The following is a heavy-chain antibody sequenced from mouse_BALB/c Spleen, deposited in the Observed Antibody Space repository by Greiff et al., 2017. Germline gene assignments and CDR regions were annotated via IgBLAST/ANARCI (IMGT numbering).Heavy chain of an antibody. V-gene: IGHV1-54*01. CDR2: INPGSGGT. Sequence: VQLQQSGAELVRPGTSVKVSCKASGYAFTNYLIEWVKQRPGQGLEWIGVINPGSGGTNYNEKFKGKATLTADKSSSTASMQLSSLTSDDSAVYFCARSYYGYDAMDYWGQGTSVTVSS. CDR3: ARSYYGYDAMDY. J-gene: IGHJ4*01. D-gene: IGHD1-2*01. CDR1: GYAFTNYL.